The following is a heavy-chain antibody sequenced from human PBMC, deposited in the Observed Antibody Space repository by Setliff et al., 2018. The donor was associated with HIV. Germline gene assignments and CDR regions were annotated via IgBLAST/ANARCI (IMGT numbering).Heavy chain of an antibody. CDR2: IFWNDNR. D-gene: IGHD6-13*01. V-gene: IGHV2-5*01. Sequence: SGPTLVNPTQTLTLTCTLSGISLTTSGVGVAWIRQPPGKALEWLALIFWNDNRSYSPSLRSRLTITKDTSKTQVVPTMTNMDPVDTATYYCARMEQKLVHNGGFDPWGQGTLVTVSS. CDR3: ARMEQKLVHNGGFDP. CDR1: GISLTTSGVG. J-gene: IGHJ5*02.